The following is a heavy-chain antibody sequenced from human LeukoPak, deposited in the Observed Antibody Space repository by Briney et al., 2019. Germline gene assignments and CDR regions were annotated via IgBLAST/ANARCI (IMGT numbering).Heavy chain of an antibody. Sequence: GGTLRLSCAASGFTFSSYGMNWVRQAPGKGLEWVSYISSSGDTIYYADSVKGRFTISRDNAKNSLYLKMNSLRAEDTAVYYCARDGGTRLTYSYGYGDYWGQGTLVTVSS. V-gene: IGHV3-48*04. J-gene: IGHJ4*02. CDR3: ARDGGTRLTYSYGYGDY. CDR2: ISSSGDTI. D-gene: IGHD5-18*01. CDR1: GFTFSSYG.